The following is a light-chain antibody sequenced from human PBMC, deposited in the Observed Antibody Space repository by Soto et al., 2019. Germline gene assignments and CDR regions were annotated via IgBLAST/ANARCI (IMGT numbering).Light chain of an antibody. CDR1: QSVRSN. J-gene: IGKJ2*01. CDR2: DAS. Sequence: EIVLTQSPATLSVSPGERATLSCRASQSVRSNLAWYQHKLGQAPRLLIYDASTSATGIPDRFTGSGSGTEFTLTISSLQSEDFAVYYCHQHTTWPRTFGQGTKLEIK. V-gene: IGKV3-15*01. CDR3: HQHTTWPRT.